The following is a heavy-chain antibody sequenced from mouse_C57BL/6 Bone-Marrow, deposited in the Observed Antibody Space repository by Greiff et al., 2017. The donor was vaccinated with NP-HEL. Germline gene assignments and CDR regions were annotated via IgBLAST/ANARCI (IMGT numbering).Heavy chain of an antibody. CDR2: IRNKANGYTT. CDR3: ARRGNYFDY. J-gene: IGHJ2*01. CDR1: GFTFTDYY. V-gene: IGHV7-3*01. Sequence: RVESGGGLVQPGGSLSLSCAASGFTFTDYYMSWVRQPPGKALEWLGFIRNKANGYTTEYSASVKGRFTISRDNSQSILYLQMNALRAEDSATYYCARRGNYFDYWGQGTTLTVSS.